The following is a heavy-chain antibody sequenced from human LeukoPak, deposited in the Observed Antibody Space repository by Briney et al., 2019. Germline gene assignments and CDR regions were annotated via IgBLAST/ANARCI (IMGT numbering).Heavy chain of an antibody. CDR3: ARGAVTVRNAFDI. J-gene: IGHJ3*02. CDR2: TYYRSKWYN. Sequence: SQTLSLTCAISGDSVSSNSATWNWIRQSPSRGLEWLGRTYYRSKWYNDYAVSMKSRIIINPDTSKNQFTLQLNSVTPEDTAVYYCARGAVTVRNAFDIWGQGTRVTVSS. V-gene: IGHV6-1*01. D-gene: IGHD6-19*01. CDR1: GDSVSSNSAT.